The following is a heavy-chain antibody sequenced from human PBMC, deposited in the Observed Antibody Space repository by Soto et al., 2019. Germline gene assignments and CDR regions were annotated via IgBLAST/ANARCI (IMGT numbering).Heavy chain of an antibody. CDR1: GGSISSYY. Sequence: SETLSLTCTVSGGSISSYYWSWIRQPAGKGLEWIGYIYHSGSTNYNPSLKSRVTISVDTSKNQFSLKLSSVTAADTAVYYCARHLYGSGSYYTLDYWGQGTLVTVSS. D-gene: IGHD3-10*01. CDR2: IYHSGST. CDR3: ARHLYGSGSYYTLDY. J-gene: IGHJ4*02. V-gene: IGHV4-59*08.